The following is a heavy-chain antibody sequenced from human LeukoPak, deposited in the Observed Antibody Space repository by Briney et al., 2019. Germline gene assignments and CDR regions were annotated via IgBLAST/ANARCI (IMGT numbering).Heavy chain of an antibody. CDR1: GFTFSTFA. CDR2: ISGIGTTT. J-gene: IGHJ4*02. V-gene: IGHV3-23*01. Sequence: GGSLRLSCAASGFTFSTFAMSWVRQAPGKGLEWVSTISGIGTTTYYADSVKGRLTISSDSSKNTLYLQMNSLRAEETAVYYCAREVPHFDYWGQGTLVTVSS. CDR3: AREVPHFDY.